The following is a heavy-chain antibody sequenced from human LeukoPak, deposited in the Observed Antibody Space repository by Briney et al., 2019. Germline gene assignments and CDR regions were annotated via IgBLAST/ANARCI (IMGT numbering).Heavy chain of an antibody. J-gene: IGHJ4*02. D-gene: IGHD6-6*01. CDR2: ISYDGSNR. Sequence: GGSLRLSCAASGFTFSSYAMHWVRQAPGKGLEWVAVISYDGSNRYYADSVKGRFTISRDNSKNTLYPQTNSLRAEDTAVYYCAREQSSSVFDYWGQGTLVTVSS. CDR3: AREQSSSVFDY. V-gene: IGHV3-30-3*01. CDR1: GFTFSSYA.